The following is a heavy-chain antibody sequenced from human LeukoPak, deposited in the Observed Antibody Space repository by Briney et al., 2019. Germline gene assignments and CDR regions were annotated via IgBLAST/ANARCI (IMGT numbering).Heavy chain of an antibody. CDR1: GFTFSTYS. CDR3: ARAGLRYFDWFSDYYGMDV. D-gene: IGHD3-9*01. J-gene: IGHJ6*04. V-gene: IGHV3-21*01. Sequence: GGSLRLSCAASGFTFSTYSMNWVRQAPGKGLEWVSSISTSSTYIYYADSVKGRFTISRDNAKNSLYLQMNSLRAEDTAVYYCARAGLRYFDWFSDYYGMDVWGKGTTVTVSS. CDR2: ISTSSTYI.